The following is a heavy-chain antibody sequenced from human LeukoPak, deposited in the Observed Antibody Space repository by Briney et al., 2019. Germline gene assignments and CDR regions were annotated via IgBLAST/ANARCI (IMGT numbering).Heavy chain of an antibody. CDR3: AGRGHRYSRD. Sequence: SEILSLTCTVSGDSVSSGYWNWIRQPPGKGLERIGYIYDSGITDYSPSLKSRLTISVDTSNNQFSLSLSSVTAADTAVYYCAGRGHRYSRDWGQGILVTVSS. D-gene: IGHD2-15*01. CDR2: IYDSGIT. CDR1: GDSVSSGY. J-gene: IGHJ1*01. V-gene: IGHV4-4*09.